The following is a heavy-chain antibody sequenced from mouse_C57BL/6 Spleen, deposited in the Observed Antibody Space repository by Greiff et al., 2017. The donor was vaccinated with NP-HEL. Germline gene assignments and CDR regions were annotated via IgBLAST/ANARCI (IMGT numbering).Heavy chain of an antibody. D-gene: IGHD1-1*01. Sequence: VQLQQSGAELAKPGASVKLSCKASGYTFTSYWMHWVKQRPGQGLEWIGYINPSSGYTKYNQKFKDKATVTADKSASTAYMQLSSLTYEDSAVYYGARPHYYGSSPYAMDYWGQGTSVTVSS. V-gene: IGHV1-7*01. CDR3: ARPHYYGSSPYAMDY. CDR1: GYTFTSYW. J-gene: IGHJ4*01. CDR2: INPSSGYT.